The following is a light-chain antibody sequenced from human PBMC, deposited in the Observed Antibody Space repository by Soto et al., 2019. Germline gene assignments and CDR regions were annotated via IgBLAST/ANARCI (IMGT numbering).Light chain of an antibody. Sequence: DIVMTQSPDSLAVSLGERATINCKSSQSVLYSSNNKNYLAWYQQKPGQPPKLLIYWASTWESGVPDRFSGSGSGTDFTLTISSLQAEDVAVYYCQQYYSTRRAFGQGTKLEIK. CDR2: WAS. V-gene: IGKV4-1*01. J-gene: IGKJ2*01. CDR1: QSVLYSSNNKNY. CDR3: QQYYSTRRA.